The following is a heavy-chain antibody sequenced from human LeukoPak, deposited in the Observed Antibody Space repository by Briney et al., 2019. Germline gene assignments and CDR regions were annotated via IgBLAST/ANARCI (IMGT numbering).Heavy chain of an antibody. CDR2: IYPGDSDT. D-gene: IGHD3-10*01. V-gene: IGHV5-51*01. Sequence: PGESLKISCKGSGYSFTSYWIGWVRQMPGKGLEWMGIIYPGDSDTRYSPSFQGQVTISADKSISTAYLHWSSLKASDTAMYYCARHRGTRPGLSRGDWYFDLWGRGTLVTVSS. J-gene: IGHJ2*01. CDR3: ARHRGTRPGLSRGDWYFDL. CDR1: GYSFTSYW.